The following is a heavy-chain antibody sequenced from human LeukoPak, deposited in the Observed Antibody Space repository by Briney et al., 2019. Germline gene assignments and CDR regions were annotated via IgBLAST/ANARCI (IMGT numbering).Heavy chain of an antibody. CDR3: ARTYGSGSFDY. V-gene: IGHV3-7*05. J-gene: IGHJ4*02. CDR2: IKEDGSET. Sequence: PGVSLTLSCAASGFPCRSYRMSWVPQAPGRGLVWVANIKEDGSETFYVDSVKGRFTISRDTAKNSLFLQMNSLRADDTAVYYCARTYGSGSFDYWGQGALVTVSS. D-gene: IGHD3-10*01. CDR1: GFPCRSYR.